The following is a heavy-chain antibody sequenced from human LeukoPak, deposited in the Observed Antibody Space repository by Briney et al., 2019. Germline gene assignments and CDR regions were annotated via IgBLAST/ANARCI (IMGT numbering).Heavy chain of an antibody. CDR2: ISGSGGST. Sequence: PGGSLRLSCAASGFTFSSYAMSWVRQAPGKGLEWVSAISGSGGSTYYADSVKGRFTISRDNSKNTLYLQMNSLRAEDTAVYYCAKGSYDSSGYWEGVDYWGQGTLVTVSS. CDR3: AKGSYDSSGYWEGVDY. CDR1: GFTFSSYA. D-gene: IGHD3-22*01. V-gene: IGHV3-23*01. J-gene: IGHJ4*02.